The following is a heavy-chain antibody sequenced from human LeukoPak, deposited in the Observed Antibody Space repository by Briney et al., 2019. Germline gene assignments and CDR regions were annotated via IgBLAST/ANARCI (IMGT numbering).Heavy chain of an antibody. D-gene: IGHD5-18*01. CDR3: ARDSYGYDY. CDR2: ISSSGSTI. J-gene: IGHJ4*02. V-gene: IGHV3-48*03. Sequence: GGSLRLSCAASGFTFSSYEMNWVRQAPGKGLEWVSYISSSGSTIYYADSVMGRFTISRDNAKNSLYLQMNSLRAEDTAVYYCARDSYGYDYWGQGTLVTVSS. CDR1: GFTFSSYE.